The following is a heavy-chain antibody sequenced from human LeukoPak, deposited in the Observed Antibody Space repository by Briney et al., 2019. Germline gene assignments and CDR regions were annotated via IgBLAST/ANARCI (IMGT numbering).Heavy chain of an antibody. CDR3: AREGSSGWYWFDP. CDR1: GYTFTGYY. V-gene: IGHV1-2*02. CDR2: INPNSGGT. J-gene: IGHJ5*02. D-gene: IGHD6-19*01. Sequence: ASVTVSCKASGYTFTGYYLHWVRQAPGQGLEWMRWINPNSGGTNYAQKFQGRVTMTRDTSISTAYMELSRLRSDDTAVYYCAREGSSGWYWFDPWGQGTLVTVSS.